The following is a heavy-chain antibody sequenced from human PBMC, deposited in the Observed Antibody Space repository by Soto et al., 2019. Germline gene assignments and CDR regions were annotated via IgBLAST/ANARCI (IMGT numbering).Heavy chain of an antibody. CDR1: GGTFSSYS. CDR2: IIPIFGTA. V-gene: IGHV1-69*01. CDR3: ARPFQSWPGGWYFDL. Sequence: QVQLVQSGAEVKKPGSSVKVSCKASGGTFSSYSINSVRQAPGQGLEWMGGIIPIFGTANYAQKFQGRVTLTADESTGTAHMKLSSLRNEDTAVYYCARPFQSWPGGWYFDLWGRGTLVTVSS. D-gene: IGHD3-16*01. J-gene: IGHJ2*01.